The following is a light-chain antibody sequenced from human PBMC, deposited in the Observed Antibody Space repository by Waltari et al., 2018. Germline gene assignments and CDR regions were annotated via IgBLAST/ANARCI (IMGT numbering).Light chain of an antibody. CDR2: GAS. CDR3: QHYNHWPPWT. J-gene: IGKJ1*01. CDR1: QSIDRN. V-gene: IGKV3-15*01. Sequence: EIVMTQSPATLSVSPGESATLSCRASQSIDRNLAWYQQKPGQSPRLVIYGASTRATAIPARFSGSGSGTEFTLTISSLQPEDFAVYHCQHYNHWPPWTFGQGTKVEIK.